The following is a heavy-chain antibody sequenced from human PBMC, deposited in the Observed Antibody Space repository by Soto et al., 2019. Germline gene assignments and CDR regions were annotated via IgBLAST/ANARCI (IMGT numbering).Heavy chain of an antibody. CDR3: ARSPRIAAAGNFDY. D-gene: IGHD6-13*01. CDR1: GGSISSSSYY. CDR2: IYYSGST. Sequence: QLQLQESGPGLVKPSETLSLTCTVSGGSISSSSYYWGWIRQPPGKGLEWIGSIYYSGSTYNNPSLKSRVTISVDTSKNQFSLKLSSVTAADTAVYYCARSPRIAAAGNFDYWGQGTLVTVSS. V-gene: IGHV4-39*01. J-gene: IGHJ4*02.